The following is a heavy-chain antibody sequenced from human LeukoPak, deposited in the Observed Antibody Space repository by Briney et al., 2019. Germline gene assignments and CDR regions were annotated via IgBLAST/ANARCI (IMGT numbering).Heavy chain of an antibody. CDR3: AREVGYFGSSFDY. J-gene: IGHJ4*02. CDR2: IYYSGST. D-gene: IGHD6-6*01. CDR1: GGSISSYY. V-gene: IGHV4-59*01. Sequence: SETLSLTCTVSGGSISSYYWSWIRQPPGKGLEWIGYIYYSGSTNYNPSLKSRVTISADTSKNQFSLKLSSVTAADTAVYYCAREVGYFGSSFDYWGQGTLVTVSS.